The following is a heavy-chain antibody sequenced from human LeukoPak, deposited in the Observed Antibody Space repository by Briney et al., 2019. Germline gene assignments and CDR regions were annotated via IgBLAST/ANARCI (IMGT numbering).Heavy chain of an antibody. CDR1: GGSFSGYY. CDR3: ARVSMGAVDY. D-gene: IGHD1-26*01. Sequence: PSDTLSLTCAVYGGSFSGYYWSWIRQPPGKGLEWIGEINHSGSTNYNPSLKSRVTISVDTSKNQFSLKLSSVTAADTAVYYCARVSMGAVDYWGQGTLVTVSS. J-gene: IGHJ4*01. CDR2: INHSGST. V-gene: IGHV4-34*01.